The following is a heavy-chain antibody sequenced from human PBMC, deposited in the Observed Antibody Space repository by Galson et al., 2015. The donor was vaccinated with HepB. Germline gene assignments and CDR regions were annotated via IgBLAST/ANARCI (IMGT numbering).Heavy chain of an antibody. CDR2: LSYSGRT. CDR3: ARHPYTSGWLYWYFDL. CDR1: GRSIRSSNYY. V-gene: IGHV4-39*01. Sequence: ETLSPTCTVSGRSIRSSNYYWRWIRQPPGKGLEWFERLSYSGRTDYNPSLKSRFNISVNTSKNQFSLKLSSVTAADTAIYYFARHPYTSGWLYWYFDLWSRGTLVTVS. D-gene: IGHD6-19*01. J-gene: IGHJ2*01.